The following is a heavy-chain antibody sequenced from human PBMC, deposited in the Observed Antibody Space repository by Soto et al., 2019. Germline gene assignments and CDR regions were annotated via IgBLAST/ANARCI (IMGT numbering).Heavy chain of an antibody. Sequence: GESLKISCKGSVYSFTSYCITWLRQMPVKGLEWMGRIDPSDSYTNYSPSFQGHVTISADKYISTAYLQLSSLEASDTAMYYCARLDPNSWFEPWGKGTTVTVSS. V-gene: IGHV5-10-1*01. CDR3: ARLDPNSWFEP. J-gene: IGHJ5*02. CDR1: VYSFTSYC. CDR2: IDPSDSYT. D-gene: IGHD1-1*01.